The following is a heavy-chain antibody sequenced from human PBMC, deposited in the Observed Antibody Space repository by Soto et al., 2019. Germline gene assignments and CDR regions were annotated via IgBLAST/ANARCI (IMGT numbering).Heavy chain of an antibody. CDR2: IYYSGST. V-gene: IGHV4-59*01. CDR1: GGSISSYY. J-gene: IGHJ5*02. D-gene: IGHD2-15*01. Sequence: QVQLQESGPGLVKPSETLSLTCTVSGGSISSYYWSWIRQPPGKGLAWIGYIYYSGSTNYNPSLKSRVTISVDTSKNQFSLKLSSVTAADTAVYYCARSGAGYCSGGSCYSVRWFDPWGQGTLVTVSS. CDR3: ARSGAGYCSGGSCYSVRWFDP.